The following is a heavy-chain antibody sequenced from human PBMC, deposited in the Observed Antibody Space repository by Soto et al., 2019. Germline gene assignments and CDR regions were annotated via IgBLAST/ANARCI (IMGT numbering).Heavy chain of an antibody. J-gene: IGHJ5*02. D-gene: IGHD1-1*01. V-gene: IGHV3-23*01. CDR2: ISGSGGST. CDR1: GFTFSSYA. Sequence: PGGSLRLSCAASGFTFSSYAMSWVRQAPGKGLEWVSAISGSGGSTYYADSVKGRFTISRDNSKNTLYLQMNSLRAEDTAVYYCAKHFLSVERRPNNWFDPWGQGTLVTVSS. CDR3: AKHFLSVERRPNNWFDP.